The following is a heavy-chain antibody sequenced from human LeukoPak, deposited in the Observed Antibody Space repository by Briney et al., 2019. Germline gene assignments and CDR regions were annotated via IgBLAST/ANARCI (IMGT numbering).Heavy chain of an antibody. D-gene: IGHD2-2*01. J-gene: IGHJ4*02. CDR1: GFTFSNYA. Sequence: GGSLRLSCAASGFTFSNYAMSWVRQAPGKGLDWVSTISDSGSTYYADSVKGRFTISRDHSKDTLYLQMNSLRAEDTAVYYCAKDRGIEYCSGNSCLGPFDCWGQGTLVTVSS. CDR3: AKDRGIEYCSGNSCLGPFDC. V-gene: IGHV3-23*01. CDR2: ISDSGST.